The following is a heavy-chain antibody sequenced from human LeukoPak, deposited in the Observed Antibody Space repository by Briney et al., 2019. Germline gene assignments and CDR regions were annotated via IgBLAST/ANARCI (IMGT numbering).Heavy chain of an antibody. D-gene: IGHD6-19*01. Sequence: GGSLRLSCAASGFTFSSYSMNWVRQAPGKGLEWVANIKQDGSEKYYVDSVKGRFTISRDNAKNSLFLQMNSLRAEDTAVYYCAREPHIAVVTHFDYWGQGTLVTVSS. V-gene: IGHV3-7*01. CDR2: IKQDGSEK. CDR1: GFTFSSYS. CDR3: AREPHIAVVTHFDY. J-gene: IGHJ4*02.